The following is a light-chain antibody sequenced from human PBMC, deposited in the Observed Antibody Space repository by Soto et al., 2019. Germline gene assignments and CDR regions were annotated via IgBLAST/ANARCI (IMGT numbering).Light chain of an antibody. J-gene: IGLJ2*01. CDR2: EVS. CDR3: SSYTSSSTLGVV. Sequence: QSALTQPASVSGSPGQSITISCTGTSSDVGGYNYVSWYQQHPGKAPKLMIYEVSNRPSGVSNRFSGSKSGNTASLTISGLQAEDEADYSCSSYTSSSTLGVVFGGGTQVTVL. CDR1: SSDVGGYNY. V-gene: IGLV2-14*01.